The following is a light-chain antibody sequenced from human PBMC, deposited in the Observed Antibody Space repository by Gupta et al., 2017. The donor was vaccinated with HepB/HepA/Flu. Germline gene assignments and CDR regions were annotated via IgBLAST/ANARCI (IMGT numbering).Light chain of an antibody. CDR3: SSYTISNTYV. J-gene: IGLJ1*01. Sequence: QSALTQPASVSGSPGQSITLSCTGTSSDVGAYNFVSWFQQDPGKAPKLISCDVDNRPSGVSNRFSGSKSGNTADLTISGLQAEDEAEYYCSSYTISNTYVVGTGNKVNVL. V-gene: IGLV2-14*03. CDR1: SSDVGAYNF. CDR2: DVD.